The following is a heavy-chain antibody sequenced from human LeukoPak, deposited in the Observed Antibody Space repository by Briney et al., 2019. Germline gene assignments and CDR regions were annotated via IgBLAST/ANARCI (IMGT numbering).Heavy chain of an antibody. CDR3: ARVQYDAFDI. CDR2: IYSGGST. D-gene: IGHD4-11*01. V-gene: IGHV3-66*02. J-gene: IGHJ3*02. CDR1: GFTISSNY. Sequence: GGSLRLSCAASGFTISSNYMSWVRQAPGKGLEWVSVIYSGGSTYYADSVKGRFTISRDNSKNTLYLQMNSLRAEDTAVYYCARVQYDAFDIWGQGTMVTVSS.